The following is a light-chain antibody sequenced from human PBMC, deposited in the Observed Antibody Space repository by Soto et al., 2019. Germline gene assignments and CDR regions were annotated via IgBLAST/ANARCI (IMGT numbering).Light chain of an antibody. CDR2: EDN. J-gene: IGLJ3*02. V-gene: IGLV6-57*02. CDR1: SGSIASNY. CDR3: QSYDSSNYWV. Sequence: NFMLTQPHSVSESPGKTVTISCTGSSGSIASNYVQWYQQRPGSAPTTVIYEDNQRPSGVPDRFSGSIDSSSNSASLTISGLKTEDEADYYCQSYDSSNYWVFGGGTKVTVL.